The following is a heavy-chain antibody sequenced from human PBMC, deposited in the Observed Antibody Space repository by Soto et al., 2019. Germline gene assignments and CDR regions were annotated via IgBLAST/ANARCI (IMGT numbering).Heavy chain of an antibody. Sequence: ASVKVSCKASGYTFTSYDINWVRQATGQGLEWMGWMNPNSGNTGYAQKFQGRVTMTRNTSISTAYMELSSVTAADTAVYYCARDGRVLRYFDWSHIYGMDVWGQGTTVTVSS. D-gene: IGHD3-9*01. CDR2: MNPNSGNT. CDR3: ARDGRVLRYFDWSHIYGMDV. V-gene: IGHV1-8*01. CDR1: GYTFTSYD. J-gene: IGHJ6*02.